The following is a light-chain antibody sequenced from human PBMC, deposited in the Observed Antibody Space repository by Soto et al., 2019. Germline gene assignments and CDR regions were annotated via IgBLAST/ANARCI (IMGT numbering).Light chain of an antibody. Sequence: QSALTQPASVSGSPGQSITISCTGTSRDVGNYNLVSWYQRHPCKAPKLMIYEDTKRPSGVSDRFSGSKSGNTASLPISGLQTEDEADYYCCSYAGSFILLFGGGTKLTVL. CDR3: CSYAGSFILL. J-gene: IGLJ2*01. CDR1: SRDVGNYNL. CDR2: EDT. V-gene: IGLV2-23*01.